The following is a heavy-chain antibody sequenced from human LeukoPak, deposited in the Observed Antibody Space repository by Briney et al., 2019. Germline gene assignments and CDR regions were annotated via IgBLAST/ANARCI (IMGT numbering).Heavy chain of an antibody. CDR1: GFTFSTFA. J-gene: IGHJ3*02. CDR2: IRNSGVNT. D-gene: IGHD2-2*01. Sequence: GGSLRLSCAASGFTFSTFAMNWVRQAPGKGLEWVSSIRNSGVNTYYVDSVRGRFTISRDNSKNTLYLQMNSLRAEDTAVYYCARDPCNSPGCFGASDIWGQGTMVTVSS. V-gene: IGHV3-23*01. CDR3: ARDPCNSPGCFGASDI.